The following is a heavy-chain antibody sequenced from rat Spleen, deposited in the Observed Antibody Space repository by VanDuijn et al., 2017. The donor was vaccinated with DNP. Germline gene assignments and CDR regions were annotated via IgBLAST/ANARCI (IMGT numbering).Heavy chain of an antibody. CDR2: IQSGGSP. Sequence: QVQLRESGPGLVQPSQTLSLTCTVSGFSLTHYHVHWVRQPPGKGLEWMGRIQSGGSPDYNSALKSRLSISRDTSKRQVFVKMNSVQTEDTAMYFCARSLAAVAPTGAMDAWGQGTSVTVSS. CDR3: ARSLAAVAPTGAMDA. D-gene: IGHD1-3*01. J-gene: IGHJ4*01. CDR1: GFSLTHYH. V-gene: IGHV2-27*01.